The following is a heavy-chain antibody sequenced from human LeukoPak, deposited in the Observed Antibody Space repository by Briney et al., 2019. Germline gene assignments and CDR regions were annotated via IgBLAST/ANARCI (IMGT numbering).Heavy chain of an antibody. D-gene: IGHD3-9*01. CDR2: IYYSGST. CDR1: GGSISSSSYY. V-gene: IGHV4-61*05. J-gene: IGHJ5*02. CDR3: ARRAIFAPYNWFDP. Sequence: SETLSLTCTVSGGSISSSSYYWGWIRQPPGKGLEWIGYIYYSGSTNYNPSLKSRVTISVDTSKNQFSLKLSSVTAADTAVYYCARRAIFAPYNWFDPWGQGTLVTVSS.